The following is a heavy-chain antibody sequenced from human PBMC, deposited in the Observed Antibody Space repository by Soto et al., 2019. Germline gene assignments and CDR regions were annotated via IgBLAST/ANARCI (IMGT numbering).Heavy chain of an antibody. J-gene: IGHJ4*02. D-gene: IGHD3-10*01. CDR1: GVSISSGDDY. CDR3: ARGGGSDY. Sequence: QVQLQESGPGLVKPSQTLSLTCIVSGVSISSGDDYWSWIRQPPGKGLEWIGYIYSSGSTYSNPSLRGRVTISADTSKNQFSLKLTSVTAADTAVYYCARGGGSDYWGQGALVTVSS. V-gene: IGHV4-30-4*01. CDR2: IYSSGST.